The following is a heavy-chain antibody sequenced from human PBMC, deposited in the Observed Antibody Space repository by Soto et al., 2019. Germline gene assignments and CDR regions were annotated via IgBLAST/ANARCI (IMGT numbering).Heavy chain of an antibody. CDR2: ISSTTNYI. CDR1: GCTFTRYS. J-gene: IGHJ4*02. CDR3: ARESEDLTSKFDY. Sequence: VGSLRLSCAASGCTFTRYSMNWVRQAPGKGLEWVSSISSTTNYIYYGDSMKGRFTISRDNAKNSLYLEMNSLRAEDTAVYYCARESEDLTSKFDYWGQGTLVTVSS. V-gene: IGHV3-21*06.